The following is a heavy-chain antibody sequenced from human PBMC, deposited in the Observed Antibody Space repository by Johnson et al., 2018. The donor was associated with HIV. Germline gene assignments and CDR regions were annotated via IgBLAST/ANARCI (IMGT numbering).Heavy chain of an antibody. CDR1: GFSFSSYW. D-gene: IGHD5-24*01. J-gene: IGHJ3*02. CDR3: AKEKNGYHWTFDI. Sequence: EMQLVESGGGVVQPGRSLRLSCAASGFSFSSYWMSWVRQAPGKGLEWVANIKQEGIEKYYADSVKGRFTISRDNSKNTLYLQMNSLRAEDTAVYYCAKEKNGYHWTFDIWGQGTMVTVSS. V-gene: IGHV3-7*01. CDR2: IKQEGIEK.